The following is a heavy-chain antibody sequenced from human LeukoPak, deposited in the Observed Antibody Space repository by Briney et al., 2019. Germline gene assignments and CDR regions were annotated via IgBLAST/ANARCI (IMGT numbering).Heavy chain of an antibody. D-gene: IGHD2-15*01. V-gene: IGHV4-39*01. CDR1: GGSISSSSYY. CDR2: IYYSGST. CDR3: EVSGGFDY. Sequence: PSETLSLTCTVSGGSISSSSYYWGWIRQPPWKGLEWIVSIYYSGSTYYNPSLKSRFTISVHTSKNQFSLKLSSVTAADTAVYYCEVSGGFDYRGQGTLVTVSS. J-gene: IGHJ4*02.